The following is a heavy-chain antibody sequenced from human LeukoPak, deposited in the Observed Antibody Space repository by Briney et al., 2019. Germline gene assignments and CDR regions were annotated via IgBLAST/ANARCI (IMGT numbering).Heavy chain of an antibody. CDR2: IYSGGST. CDR3: ARELH. Sequence: PGGSLRLSCVASGFTFSTYDMQWVRQAPGKGLEWVSIIYSGGSTYYADSVKGRFTISRDNSKNTLYLQMNSLRVEDTAVYYCARELHWGQGTLVTVSS. D-gene: IGHD1-26*01. CDR1: GFTFSTYD. J-gene: IGHJ4*02. V-gene: IGHV3-66*02.